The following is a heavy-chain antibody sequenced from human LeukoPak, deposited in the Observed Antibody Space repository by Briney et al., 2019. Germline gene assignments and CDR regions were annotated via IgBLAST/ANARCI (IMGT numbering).Heavy chain of an antibody. CDR1: GGSISSYY. Sequence: SETLSLTCTVSGGSISSYYWSWIRQPPGKGPEWIGYIYYSGSTNYNPSLKSRVTISVDTSKNQFSLKLSSVTAADTAVYYCARDLRSIHDAFDIWGQGTMVTVSS. CDR2: IYYSGST. D-gene: IGHD2/OR15-2a*01. V-gene: IGHV4-59*01. CDR3: ARDLRSIHDAFDI. J-gene: IGHJ3*02.